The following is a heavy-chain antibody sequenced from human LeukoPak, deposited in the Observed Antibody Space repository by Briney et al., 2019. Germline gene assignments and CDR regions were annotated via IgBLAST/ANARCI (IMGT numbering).Heavy chain of an antibody. CDR1: GYTFTGYY. D-gene: IGHD3-3*01. Sequence: ASVKVSCKASGYTFTGYYMHWVRQAPGQGLEWMGWINPNSGGTNYAQKFQGRVTMTRDTSISTAYMELSRLRSDDTAVYYCARSTYYDFWSGYHAVDYWGQGTLVTVSS. CDR2: INPNSGGT. CDR3: ARSTYYDFWSGYHAVDY. J-gene: IGHJ4*02. V-gene: IGHV1-2*02.